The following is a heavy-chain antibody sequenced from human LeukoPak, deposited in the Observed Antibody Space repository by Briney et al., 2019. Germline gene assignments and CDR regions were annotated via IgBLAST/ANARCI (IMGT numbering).Heavy chain of an antibody. D-gene: IGHD3-22*01. CDR2: IYYSGST. V-gene: IGHV4-59*08. J-gene: IGHJ4*02. CDR3: ARLVGNYYDSSGYYYFDY. CDR1: GGSISSYY. Sequence: SETLSLTCTVSGGSISSYYWSWIRQPAGKGLEWIGYIYYSGSTNYNPSLKSRVTISVDTSKNQFSLKLSSVTAADTAVYYCARLVGNYYDSSGYYYFDYWGQGTLVTVSS.